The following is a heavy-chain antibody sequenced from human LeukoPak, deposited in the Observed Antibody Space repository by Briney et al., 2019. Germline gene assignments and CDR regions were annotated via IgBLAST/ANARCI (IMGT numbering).Heavy chain of an antibody. CDR3: AKDRTYSSGWRAFDI. CDR1: GFTFDDYA. CDR2: ISWNSGSI. V-gene: IGHV3-9*01. Sequence: GRSLRLSCAASGFTFDDYAMHWVRQAPGKGLEWVSGISWNSGSIGYADSVKGRFTISRDNAKNSLYLQMNSLRAEDTALYYCAKDRTYSSGWRAFDIWGQGTMVTVSS. D-gene: IGHD6-19*01. J-gene: IGHJ3*02.